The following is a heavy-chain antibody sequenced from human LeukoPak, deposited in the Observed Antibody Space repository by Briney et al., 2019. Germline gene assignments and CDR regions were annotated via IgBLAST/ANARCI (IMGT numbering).Heavy chain of an antibody. V-gene: IGHV3-7*03. D-gene: IGHD1-26*01. CDR2: IKQDESEK. Sequence: GGSLRLSCAASGFTFSSYWMSWVRQAPGKGPEWEANIKQDESEKYYVDSVKGRFTISRDNAKNSLYLQMNSLRAEDTAVYYCARDKIVGPTNFDNWGQGTLVTVSS. J-gene: IGHJ4*02. CDR1: GFTFSSYW. CDR3: ARDKIVGPTNFDN.